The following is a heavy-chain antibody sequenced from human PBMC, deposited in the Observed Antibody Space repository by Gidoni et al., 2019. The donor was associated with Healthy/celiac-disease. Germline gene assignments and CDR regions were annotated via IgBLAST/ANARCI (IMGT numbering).Heavy chain of an antibody. CDR3: AKALRSSSCYGVGY. Sequence: EVQLLESGGGLVQPGGSLRLSCAASGFPFSSYAMSWVRQAPGKGLEWFSAISGSGGSTYYADSVKGRFTISRDNSKNTLYLQMNSLRAEDTAVYYCAKALRSSSCYGVGYWGQGTLVTVSS. D-gene: IGHD6-13*01. J-gene: IGHJ4*02. CDR2: ISGSGGST. V-gene: IGHV3-23*01. CDR1: GFPFSSYA.